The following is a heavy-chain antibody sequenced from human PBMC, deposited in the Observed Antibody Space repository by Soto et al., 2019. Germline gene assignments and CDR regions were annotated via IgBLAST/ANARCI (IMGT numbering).Heavy chain of an antibody. V-gene: IGHV3-33*01. Sequence: QVQLVESGGGVVQPGMSLRLSCAASGFTFKNFAMHWVRQAPGKGLEWVAMIWYDAVGKYYADTVKGRFTISRDHSDDTLALQLDSLTAEDTSVYYCEGDGNAGIFDYWGQGTLGTVSS. CDR1: GFTFKNFA. J-gene: IGHJ4*02. CDR2: IWYDAVGK. D-gene: IGHD6-13*01. CDR3: EGDGNAGIFDY.